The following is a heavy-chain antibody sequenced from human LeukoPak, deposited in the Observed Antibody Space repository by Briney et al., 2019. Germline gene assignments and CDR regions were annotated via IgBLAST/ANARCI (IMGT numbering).Heavy chain of an antibody. V-gene: IGHV4-34*01. CDR3: ARRVGRWFGERAYYYNYMDV. D-gene: IGHD3-10*01. CDR2: INHRRST. J-gene: IGHJ6*03. CDR1: GGSFSGYY. Sequence: SETLSLTCAVYGGSFSGYYWTWIRQPPGKGLEWIGEINHRRSTKYSPSLKSRVTISVDTSKNQFSLRLSSVTAADTAVYYCARRVGRWFGERAYYYNYMDVWGRGTTVTVSS.